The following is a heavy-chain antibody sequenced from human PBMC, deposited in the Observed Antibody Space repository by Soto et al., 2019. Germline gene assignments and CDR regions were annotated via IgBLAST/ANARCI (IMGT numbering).Heavy chain of an antibody. J-gene: IGHJ5*02. Sequence: EVQLVESGGGLVQPGGSLRLSCAASGFTFSSYDMHWVRQATGKGLEWVSAIGTAGDTYYPGSVKGRFTISRENAKNSLYLKRNSLRAGDTAVYYCERGIAAAVDWFDPWGQGTLVTVSS. CDR2: IGTAGDT. CDR1: GFTFSSYD. D-gene: IGHD6-13*01. V-gene: IGHV3-13*01. CDR3: ERGIAAAVDWFDP.